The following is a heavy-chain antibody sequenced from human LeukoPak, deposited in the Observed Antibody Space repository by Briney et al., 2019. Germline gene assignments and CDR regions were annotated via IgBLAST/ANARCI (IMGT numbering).Heavy chain of an antibody. CDR1: GGSISSGDYY. CDR3: VREVKGYGSSWYQNWFDP. Sequence: SETLSLTCTVSGGSISSGDYYWSWIRQPPGKGLEWIGYIYYSGSTYYNPSLKSRVTTSVDTSKNQFSLKMSSVTAADTAVYYCVREVKGYGSSWYQNWFDPWGQGTLVTVSS. J-gene: IGHJ5*02. D-gene: IGHD6-13*01. V-gene: IGHV4-30-4*01. CDR2: IYYSGST.